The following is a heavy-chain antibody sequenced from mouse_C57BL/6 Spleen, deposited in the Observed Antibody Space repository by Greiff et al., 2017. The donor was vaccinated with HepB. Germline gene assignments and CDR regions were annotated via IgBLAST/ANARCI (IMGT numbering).Heavy chain of an antibody. V-gene: IGHV1-82*01. CDR3: ARWGDGYYRPYFDY. J-gene: IGHJ2*01. Sequence: VQLVESGPELVKPGASVKISCKASGYSFSSSWMNWVKQRPGKGLEWIGRIYPGDGDTNYNGKFKGKATLTADKSSSTAYMQLSSLTSEDSAVYFCARWGDGYYRPYFDYWGQGTTLTVSS. D-gene: IGHD2-3*01. CDR1: GYSFSSSW. CDR2: IYPGDGDT.